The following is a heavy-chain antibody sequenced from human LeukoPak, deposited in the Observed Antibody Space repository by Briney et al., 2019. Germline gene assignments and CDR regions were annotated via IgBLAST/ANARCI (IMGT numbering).Heavy chain of an antibody. CDR1: GGSISSYY. CDR3: ARDKWRQWFDP. Sequence: PSETLSLTCTVSGGSISSYYWSWIRQSPGKGLEWIGYIYYSGSTNYNPSLKSRATISVDTSKNQFSLKLNSVTAADTAVYYCARDKWRQWFDPWGQGTLVTVSS. J-gene: IGHJ5*02. V-gene: IGHV4-59*01. CDR2: IYYSGST. D-gene: IGHD5-12*01.